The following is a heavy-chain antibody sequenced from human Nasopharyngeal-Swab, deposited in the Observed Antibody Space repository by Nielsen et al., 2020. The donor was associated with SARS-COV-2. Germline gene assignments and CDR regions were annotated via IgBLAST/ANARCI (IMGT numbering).Heavy chain of an antibody. Sequence: GVLKISRAASGFIFSASAIHWVRQASGKGLEWLGRIGDKDHNYATTYGASVKGRFTISRDDSKNMAFLQMDSLKTEDTALYYCTTDFYFDYWGQGTLVTVSS. J-gene: IGHJ4*02. CDR1: GFIFSASA. CDR3: TTDFYFDY. V-gene: IGHV3-73*01. CDR2: IGDKDHNYAT.